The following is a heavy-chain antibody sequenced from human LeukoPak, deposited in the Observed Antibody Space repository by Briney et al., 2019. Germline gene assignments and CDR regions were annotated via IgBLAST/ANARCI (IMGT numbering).Heavy chain of an antibody. D-gene: IGHD2-15*01. CDR1: GFTFSSYA. CDR3: AKIRGGSWNAFDI. V-gene: IGHV3-23*01. Sequence: GGSPRLSCAASGFTFSSYAMSWVRQAPGKGLEWVSAISGSGGSTYYADSVKGRFTISRDNSKNTLYLQMNSLRAEDTAVYYCAKIRGGSWNAFDIWGQGTMVTVSS. CDR2: ISGSGGST. J-gene: IGHJ3*02.